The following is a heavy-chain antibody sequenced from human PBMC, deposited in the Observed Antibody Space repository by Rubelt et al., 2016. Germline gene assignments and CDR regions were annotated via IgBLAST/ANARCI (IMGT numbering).Heavy chain of an antibody. CDR1: GYTFTSYA. J-gene: IGHJ2*01. V-gene: IGHV1-3*01. CDR3: ARDGYFDL. Sequence: QVQLVQSGAEVKKPGASVKVSCKASGYTFTSYAVHWVRQAPGQRLEWMGWINAGTTNTKYSQKFQGRLTITRDTSASTAYMELSSLRSEDTAVYCWARDGYFDLWGRGTLVTVSS. CDR2: INAGTTNT.